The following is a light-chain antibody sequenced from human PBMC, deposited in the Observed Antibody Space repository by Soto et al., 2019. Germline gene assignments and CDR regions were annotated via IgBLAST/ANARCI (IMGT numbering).Light chain of an antibody. CDR3: SSYAGSNNLV. CDR1: SSDVGGYDY. Sequence: QSALTQPPSASGSPGQSVTISCTGTSSDVGGYDYVSWYQHHPGKAPKLIIYEVTKRPSGVPDRFSGSKSGNTASLTVSGLQAADEADYYCSSYAGSNNLVFGGGTKLTVL. V-gene: IGLV2-8*01. CDR2: EVT. J-gene: IGLJ2*01.